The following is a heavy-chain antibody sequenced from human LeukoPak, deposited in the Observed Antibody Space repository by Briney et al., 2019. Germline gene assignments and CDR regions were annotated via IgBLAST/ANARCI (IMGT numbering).Heavy chain of an antibody. CDR1: GFTFSSYA. CDR2: ISYDGSNE. V-gene: IGHV3-30-3*01. Sequence: GGSLRLSCAASGFTFSSYAMHWVRQAPGKGLEWVAVISYDGSNEYYADSVKGRFTISRDNSKNTLYLQMNSLRAEDTAVYYCARVPLLYYFDYWGQGTLVTVSS. CDR3: ARVPLLYYFDY. J-gene: IGHJ4*02.